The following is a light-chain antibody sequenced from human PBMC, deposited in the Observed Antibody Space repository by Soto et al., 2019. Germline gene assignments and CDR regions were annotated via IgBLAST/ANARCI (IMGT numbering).Light chain of an antibody. V-gene: IGLV1-44*01. CDR1: SSKIGRNT. Sequence: QSVLTQPPSASGTPGQRVTISCSGSSSKIGRNTVNWYQQVPGTAPKLLIYSNDQRPSGVPDRFSGSKSGTSASLAISGLQSEDEADYYCXAWDDSLNGPFVFGIGNKVTV. CDR3: XAWDDSLNGPFV. CDR2: SND. J-gene: IGLJ1*01.